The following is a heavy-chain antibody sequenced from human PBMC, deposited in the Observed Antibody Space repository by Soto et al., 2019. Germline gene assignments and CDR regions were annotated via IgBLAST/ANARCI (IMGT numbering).Heavy chain of an antibody. D-gene: IGHD3-10*01. V-gene: IGHV3-74*01. Sequence: PGESLKISCTASGFTFSMYRMHWVRQVPGKGPGWVSRISDDGSRAYYADSVKGRFTISRDNAKNTLYLDMHFLRSDDTAVSYCKRGPRPSSVGTGAFWGKRNPVTVAS. CDR2: ISDDGSRA. J-gene: IGHJ4*02. CDR1: GFTFSMYR. CDR3: KRGPRPSSVGTGAF.